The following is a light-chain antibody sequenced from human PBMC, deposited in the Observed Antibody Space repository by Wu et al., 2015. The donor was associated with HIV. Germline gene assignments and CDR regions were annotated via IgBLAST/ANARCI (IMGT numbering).Light chain of an antibody. CDR2: KAS. CDR3: QQYNSSPWT. V-gene: IGKV1-5*03. J-gene: IGKJ1*01. Sequence: DIQMTQSPSTLSASVGDRVTITCRASQSISSWLAWYQQKPGKAPKLLIYKASSLESGVPSRFSVSGSGTEFTLSISSLQPDDFATYYCQQYNSSPWTFGQGTKVEIK. CDR1: QSISSW.